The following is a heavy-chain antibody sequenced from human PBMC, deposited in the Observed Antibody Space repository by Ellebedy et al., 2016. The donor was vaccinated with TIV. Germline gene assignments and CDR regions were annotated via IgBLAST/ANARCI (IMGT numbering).Heavy chain of an antibody. CDR2: IKSKTDGGTI. CDR1: GFTFSNVW. V-gene: IGHV3-15*07. CDR3: TTDRDLMVYVRQFDN. D-gene: IGHD2-8*01. Sequence: GESLKISCAASGFTFSNVWMNWVRQAPGKGLEWVGRIKSKTDGGTIDYAAPVKGRFTIPRDASKNTLYLQMNSLKTEDTAMYYCTTDRDLMVYVRQFDNWGQGTLVTVSS. J-gene: IGHJ4*02.